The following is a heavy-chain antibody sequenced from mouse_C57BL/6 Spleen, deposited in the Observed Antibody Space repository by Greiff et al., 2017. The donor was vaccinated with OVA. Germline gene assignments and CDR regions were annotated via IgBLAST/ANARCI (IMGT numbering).Heavy chain of an antibody. CDR1: GFSITSGYY. CDR2: ISYDGSN. CDR3: ARDDYDFDY. Sequence: ESGPGLVKPSQSLSLTCSVTGFSITSGYYWYCLRPFPGKQLEWMGYISYDGSNNYTPSLTNRISITRDTSKNQFFLKLNSVNTEDTATDYGARDDYDFDYWGKGTTLTVSS. V-gene: IGHV3-6*01. J-gene: IGHJ2*01. D-gene: IGHD2-4*01.